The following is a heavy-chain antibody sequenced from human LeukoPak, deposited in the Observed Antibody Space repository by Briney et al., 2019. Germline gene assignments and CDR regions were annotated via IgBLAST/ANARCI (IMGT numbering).Heavy chain of an antibody. CDR1: GFTFGDYA. V-gene: IGHV3-49*04. CDR2: IRTKAYGGTT. CDR3: VRDQQVLLRAFYYYGMDV. J-gene: IGHJ6*02. Sequence: GGSLRLSCTASGFTFGDYALSWVRQAPGKGLEWVGFIRTKAYGGTTEYAASVEGRFTISRDDSKSIAYLQMNSLKTEDTAVYYCVRDQQVLLRAFYYYGMDVWGQGTTVTVSS. D-gene: IGHD2-15*01.